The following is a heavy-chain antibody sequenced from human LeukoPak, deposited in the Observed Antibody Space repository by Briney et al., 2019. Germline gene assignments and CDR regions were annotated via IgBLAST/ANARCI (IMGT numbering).Heavy chain of an antibody. V-gene: IGHV3-30*04. CDR1: GFTFSSYA. J-gene: IGHJ4*02. D-gene: IGHD2-2*01. CDR2: ISYDGSNK. Sequence: GGFLRLSCAAPGFTFSSYAMHWVRQAPGKGLEWVAVISYDGSNKYYADSVKGRFTISRDNSKNTLYLQMNSLRAEDTAVYYCARDPSSGYQLLPFDYWGQGTLVTVSS. CDR3: ARDPSSGYQLLPFDY.